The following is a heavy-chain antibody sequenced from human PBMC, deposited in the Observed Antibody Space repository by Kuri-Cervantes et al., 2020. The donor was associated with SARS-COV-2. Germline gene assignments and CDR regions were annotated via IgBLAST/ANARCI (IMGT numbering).Heavy chain of an antibody. Sequence: QTLSLTCAVYGGSFSGYYWSWIRQPPGKGLEWIGEINHSGSTYYNPSLKSRVTISVDTSKNQFSLKLSSVTAADTAVYYLARHGDISGFLGWLGPPIYFDYWGQGTLVTVSS. J-gene: IGHJ4*02. CDR2: INHSGST. CDR1: GGSFSGYY. V-gene: IGHV4-34*01. CDR3: ARHGDISGFLGWLGPPIYFDY. D-gene: IGHD3-3*01.